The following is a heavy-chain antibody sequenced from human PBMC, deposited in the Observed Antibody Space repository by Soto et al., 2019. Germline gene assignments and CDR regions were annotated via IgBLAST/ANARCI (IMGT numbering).Heavy chain of an antibody. V-gene: IGHV4-59*12. CDR2: IYYSGST. Sequence: LVPLCHPQPVVGGSIIDYYWRRIRQPPGKGLEWIGYIYYSGSTNYNPSLKSRVTISVDTSKNQFSLKLSSVTAADSVEDDCGIGPFATGGEYWVQGTLVTVSS. CDR1: GGSIIDYY. CDR3: GIGPFATGGEY. J-gene: IGHJ4*02. D-gene: IGHD2-15*01.